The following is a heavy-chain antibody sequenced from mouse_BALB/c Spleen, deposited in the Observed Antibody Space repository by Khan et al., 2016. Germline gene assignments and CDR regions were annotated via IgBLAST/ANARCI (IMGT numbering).Heavy chain of an antibody. D-gene: IGHD1-1*01. V-gene: IGHV9-3-1*01. CDR1: GYTFTNFG. CDR2: INTNTGET. J-gene: IGHJ2*01. CDR3: ATGITAVIVTRRHY. Sequence: QIQLVQSGPELKKPGETVKISCKASGYTFTNFGINWVRQAPGKGLEWMDWINTNTGETTYADDFKGRFAFSLETSASTAHLQINNLKNEDTATYFCATGITAVIVTRRHYWGRGTTLTVSS.